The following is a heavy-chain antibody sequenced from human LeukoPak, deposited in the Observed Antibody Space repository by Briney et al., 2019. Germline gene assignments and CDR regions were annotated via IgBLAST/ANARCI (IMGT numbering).Heavy chain of an antibody. CDR3: ARNWFDP. CDR2: IYSGGST. V-gene: IGHV3-53*05. J-gene: IGHJ5*02. Sequence: AGSLRLSCAASGFTVSSDYMSWVRQAPGKGLEWGSVIYSGGSTYYADSVKGRFTISRDKSKNTVYLQMNSLRFEDTAMYYCARNWFDPWGQGTLVTVSS. CDR1: GFTVSSDY.